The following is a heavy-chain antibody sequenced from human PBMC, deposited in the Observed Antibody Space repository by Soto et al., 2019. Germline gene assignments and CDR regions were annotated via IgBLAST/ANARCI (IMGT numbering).Heavy chain of an antibody. CDR3: ARLLEERYCSGGSCSSHFDY. CDR2: IYSGGST. CDR1: GFTVSSNY. D-gene: IGHD2-15*01. Sequence: GGSLRLSCAASGFTVSSNYMSWVRQAPGKGLEWVSVIYSGGSTYYADSVKGRFTISRDNSKNTLYLQMNSLRAEDTAVYYCARLLEERYCSGGSCSSHFDYWGQGTLVTVSS. V-gene: IGHV3-53*01. J-gene: IGHJ4*02.